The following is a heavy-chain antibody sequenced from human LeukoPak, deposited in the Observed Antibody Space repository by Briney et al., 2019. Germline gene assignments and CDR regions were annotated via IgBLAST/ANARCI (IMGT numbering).Heavy chain of an antibody. D-gene: IGHD3-3*01. CDR3: ASGPRRAVGTLWI. Sequence: PSETLTLTCAVYGGSLSGYYWSWIRQPPGKGLEWVGEINHNGSTNYNPSLKSRLTISVDTTKKRFSLKLSSVSAADTAVYYCASGPRRAVGTLWIWGQGTLVSVSS. J-gene: IGHJ4*02. V-gene: IGHV4-34*01. CDR2: INHNGST. CDR1: GGSLSGYY.